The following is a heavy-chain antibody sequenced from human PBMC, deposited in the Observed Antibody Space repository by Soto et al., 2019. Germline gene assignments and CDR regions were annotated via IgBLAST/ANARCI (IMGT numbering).Heavy chain of an antibody. J-gene: IGHJ6*02. V-gene: IGHV1-69*01. CDR1: GDVFRSYG. CDR2: IIPISGTT. Sequence: QVQLVQSGAEVKKPGSSVKVSCKASGDVFRSYGINWVRQAPGQGLAWRGGIIPISGTTNYAQKFQGRVAITAEESTDTGYMGLSRLRSEERALEFCACVGCFNGFSNTAGYGMDVWGRGSTVTVSS. D-gene: IGHD5-18*01. CDR3: ACVGCFNGFSNTAGYGMDV.